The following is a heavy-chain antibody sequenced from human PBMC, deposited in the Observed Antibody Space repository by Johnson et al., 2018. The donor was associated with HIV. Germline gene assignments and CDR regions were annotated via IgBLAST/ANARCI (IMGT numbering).Heavy chain of an antibody. V-gene: IGHV3-30*03. D-gene: IGHD2-2*01. CDR2: ITHNGSKT. CDR3: QGGYCSSTSCRGDAFDI. J-gene: IGHJ3*02. Sequence: QVQLVESGGGLVQPGGSLRLSCAASGFTFSSYDMHWVRQATGKGLEWVSGITHNGSKTFYAASVKGRFTLSRDNSKNTLYLQMSSLRAEDMAVYYCQGGYCSSTSCRGDAFDIWGQGTMVIMSS. CDR1: GFTFSSYD.